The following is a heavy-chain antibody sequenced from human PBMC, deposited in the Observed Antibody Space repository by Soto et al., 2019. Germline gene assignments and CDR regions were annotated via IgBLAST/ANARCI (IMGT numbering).Heavy chain of an antibody. Sequence: QVQLVESGGGVVQPGRSLRLSCAASGFTFSSYAMHWVHQAPGKGLEWVAVISYDGSNKYYADSVKGRFTISRDNSKNTLYLQMNSLSAEDTAVYYCARTYGYSSSWYADYYYYGMDVWGQGTTVTVSS. CDR2: ISYDGSNK. J-gene: IGHJ6*02. CDR3: ARTYGYSSSWYADYYYYGMDV. D-gene: IGHD6-13*01. CDR1: GFTFSSYA. V-gene: IGHV3-30-3*01.